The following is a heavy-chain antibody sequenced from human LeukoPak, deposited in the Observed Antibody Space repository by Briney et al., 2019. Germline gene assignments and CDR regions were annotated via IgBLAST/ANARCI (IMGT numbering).Heavy chain of an antibody. D-gene: IGHD1-14*01. J-gene: IGHJ4*02. CDR1: GGSISSSRYW. CDR3: VRHWRRITLIDY. Sequence: SETLSLTCISGGSISSSRYWWGRGRQPPGKGLEGIGSIYYSGSTYYNPSLKSRVTISVDTSKNHYSLKLSSVTAAGTTVYYCVRHWRRITLIDYWGQGTLVTVSS. V-gene: IGHV4-39*01. CDR2: IYYSGST.